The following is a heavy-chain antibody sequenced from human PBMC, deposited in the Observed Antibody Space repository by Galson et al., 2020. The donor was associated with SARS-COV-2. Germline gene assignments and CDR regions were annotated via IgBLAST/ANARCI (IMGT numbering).Heavy chain of an antibody. J-gene: IGHJ6*02. Sequence: SETLSLTCTVSGGSISSGGYYWSWIRQHPGKGLEWIGYIYYSGSTYYNPSLKSRVTISVDTSKNQFSLKLSSVTAADTAVYYCARDLGAYYGSGSPYYYYYGMDVWGQGTTVT. CDR1: GGSISSGGYY. CDR3: ARDLGAYYGSGSPYYYYYGMDV. D-gene: IGHD3-10*01. CDR2: IYYSGST. V-gene: IGHV4-31*03.